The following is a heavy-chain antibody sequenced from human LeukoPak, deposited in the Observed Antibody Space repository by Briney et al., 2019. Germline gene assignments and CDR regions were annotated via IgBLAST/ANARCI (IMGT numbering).Heavy chain of an antibody. Sequence: ASVKVSCKASGYTFTSYYMHWVRQAPGQGLEWMGIINPSGGSTSYAQKFQGRVTMTRDTSTSTVYMELSSLRSEDTAVYYCARHRGGDYGRGRYYYYYMDVWGKGTTVTVSS. CDR1: GYTFTSYY. CDR2: INPSGGST. CDR3: ARHRGGDYGRGRYYYYYMDV. D-gene: IGHD4-17*01. V-gene: IGHV1-46*01. J-gene: IGHJ6*03.